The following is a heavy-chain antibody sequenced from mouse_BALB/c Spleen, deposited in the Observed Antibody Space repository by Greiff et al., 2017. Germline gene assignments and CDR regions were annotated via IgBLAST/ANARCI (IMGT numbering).Heavy chain of an antibody. CDR2: ISSGGSYT. Sequence: DVKLVESGGGLVKPGGSLKLSCAASGFTFSSYAMSWVRQSPEKRLEWVAEISSGGSYTYYPDTVTGRFTISRDNAKNTLYLEMSSLRSEDTAMYYCARGYGNYVAYWGQGTLVTVSA. CDR1: GFTFSSYA. D-gene: IGHD2-1*01. CDR3: ARGYGNYVAY. V-gene: IGHV5-9-4*01. J-gene: IGHJ3*01.